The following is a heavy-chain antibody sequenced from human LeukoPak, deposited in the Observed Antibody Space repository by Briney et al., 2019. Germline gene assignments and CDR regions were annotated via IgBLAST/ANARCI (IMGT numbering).Heavy chain of an antibody. J-gene: IGHJ5*02. V-gene: IGHV4-61*01. CDR1: GGSVSSGSYY. CDR3: ARGSVGPFDP. D-gene: IGHD3-16*01. CDR2: IYYSGNT. Sequence: ASETLSLTCTVSGGSVSSGSYYWSWIRQPPGKGLEWIGYIYYSGNTNYNPSLKSRVTISVDTSKNQFSLKLSSVTAADTAVYYCARGSVGPFDPWGQGTLVTVSS.